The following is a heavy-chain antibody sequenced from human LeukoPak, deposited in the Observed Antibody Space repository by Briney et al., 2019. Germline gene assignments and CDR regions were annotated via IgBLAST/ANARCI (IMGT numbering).Heavy chain of an antibody. D-gene: IGHD6-13*01. V-gene: IGHV3-23*01. CDR2: ISGSDGST. CDR1: GFTFSSYA. J-gene: IGHJ4*02. Sequence: PGGSLRLSCAASGFTFSSYAMSWVRQAPGKGLEWVSAISGSDGSTYYADSVKGRFTISRDNSKNTLFLQMNSLRAEDTAVYYCARGSSTWYYYFDYWGQGTLVTVSS. CDR3: ARGSSTWYYYFDY.